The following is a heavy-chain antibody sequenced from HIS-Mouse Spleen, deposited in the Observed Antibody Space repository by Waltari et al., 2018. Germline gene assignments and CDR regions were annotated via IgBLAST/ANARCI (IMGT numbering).Heavy chain of an antibody. J-gene: IGHJ4*02. CDR3: ATDRILTGYSY. V-gene: IGHV1-24*01. CDR1: GYTLTELS. CDR2: FDPEDGEP. D-gene: IGHD3-9*01. Sequence: QVQLVQSGAEGKKPGASVKVSCKVSGYTLTELSMHWVRQGPGKGLEWMGDFDPEDGEPIYAQNCQGRVTRTEDTSTATAYMELSSLRSEDTAVYYCATDRILTGYSYWGQGTLVTVSS.